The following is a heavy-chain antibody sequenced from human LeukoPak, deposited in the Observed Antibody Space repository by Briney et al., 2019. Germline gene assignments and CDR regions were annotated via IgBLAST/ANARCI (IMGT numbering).Heavy chain of an antibody. Sequence: GGSLSLSCAASGFIFSSYAMSWVRQAPGKGREWVSAISGSGGSTYYADSVKGQFNISRDNSKNTLYLQMNSLRAEDTAVYYCAKEVVPAATTYYFDYWGQGTLVTVSS. CDR1: GFIFSSYA. J-gene: IGHJ4*02. V-gene: IGHV3-23*01. CDR2: ISGSGGST. D-gene: IGHD2-2*01. CDR3: AKEVVPAATTYYFDY.